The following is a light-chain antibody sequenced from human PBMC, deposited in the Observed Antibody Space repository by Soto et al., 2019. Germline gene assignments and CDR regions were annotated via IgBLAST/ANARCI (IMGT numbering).Light chain of an antibody. Sequence: DTQMTQSPSSLSASVGDGVTITCRASQSIISLQNWQQKTRRTANKLLIYDVSTLGGGVPSRFSSSASGKDFTLTISLLQPDVSASYCRQQYNNFRTFGQGTKVDIK. V-gene: IGKV1-5*01. CDR2: DVS. J-gene: IGKJ1*01. CDR3: QQYNNFRT. CDR1: QSIISL.